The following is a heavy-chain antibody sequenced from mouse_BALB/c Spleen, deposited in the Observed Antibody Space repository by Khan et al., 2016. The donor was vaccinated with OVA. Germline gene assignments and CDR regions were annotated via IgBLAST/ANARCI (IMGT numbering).Heavy chain of an antibody. J-gene: IGHJ2*01. V-gene: IGHV5-17*02. CDR1: GFTFNSYG. Sequence: EVELVESGGGLVQPGRSQKLSCAASGFTFNSYGMHWVRQAPEKGLEWVAYISGDSNTIDYADTVKGRFTISRDNPKNTLFLQMTSLMSEDTAMYYCATSYFYGYYFDYWGPGTILTVS. CDR3: ATSYFYGYYFDY. D-gene: IGHD1-1*01. CDR2: ISGDSNTI.